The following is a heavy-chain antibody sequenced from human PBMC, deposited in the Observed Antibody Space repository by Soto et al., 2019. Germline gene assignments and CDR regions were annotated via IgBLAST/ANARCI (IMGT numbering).Heavy chain of an antibody. Sequence: GGSLRLSCVASGITFRSRAMRWVRQAPGEGLEWVAVITDTGGDSKYADSVRGRFTISRDNSKNTLYLQMNSLRVEDSAVYYCARGSRDPYPGSRIFDFWGRGTLVTVSS. CDR3: ARGSRDPYPGSRIFDF. J-gene: IGHJ4*03. V-gene: IGHV3-23*01. D-gene: IGHD3-10*01. CDR2: ITDTGGDS. CDR1: GITFRSRA.